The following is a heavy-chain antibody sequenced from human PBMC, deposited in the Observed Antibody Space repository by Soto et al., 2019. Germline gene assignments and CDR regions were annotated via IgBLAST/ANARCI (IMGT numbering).Heavy chain of an antibody. CDR2: IIPIFGTA. CDR1: GGTFSSYA. CDR3: ARKLNVDYDDAFDI. J-gene: IGHJ3*02. Sequence: VASVKVSCKASGGTFSSYAISWVRQAPGQGLEWMGGIIPIFGTANYAQKFQGRVTITVDESTSTAYMELSSLRSEDTAVYYCARKLNVDYDDAFDIWGQGTMVTVSS. V-gene: IGHV1-69*13. D-gene: IGHD4-17*01.